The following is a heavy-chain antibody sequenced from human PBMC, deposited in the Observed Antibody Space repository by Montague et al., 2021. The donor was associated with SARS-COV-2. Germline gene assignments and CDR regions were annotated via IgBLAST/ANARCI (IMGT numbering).Heavy chain of an antibody. CDR3: ARAMAGTEDY. D-gene: IGHD6-19*01. CDR2: IDWDDDK. V-gene: IGHV2-70*11. J-gene: IGHJ4*02. CDR1: GFSLSTSGMC. Sequence: PALVKPTQTLTLTCTFSGFSLSTSGMCVSWIRQPPGKALEWLARIDWDDDKYYSTSLKTRLTTSKDTSKNQVVLTMTNMDPVDTATYYCARAMAGTEDYWGQGTLVTVSS.